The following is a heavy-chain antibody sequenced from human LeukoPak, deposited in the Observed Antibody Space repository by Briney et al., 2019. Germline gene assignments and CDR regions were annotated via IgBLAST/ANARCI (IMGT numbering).Heavy chain of an antibody. CDR1: GFTFSSYA. V-gene: IGHV3-23*01. J-gene: IGHJ4*02. CDR3: AKSFGRITMIRGSNYFDY. CDR2: ISGSGGST. D-gene: IGHD3-10*01. Sequence: PGGSPRLSCAASGFTFSSYAMSWVRQAPGKGLEWVSAISGSGGSTYYADSVKGRFTISRDNSKNTLYLQMNSLRAEDTAVYYCAKSFGRITMIRGSNYFDYWGQGTLVTVSS.